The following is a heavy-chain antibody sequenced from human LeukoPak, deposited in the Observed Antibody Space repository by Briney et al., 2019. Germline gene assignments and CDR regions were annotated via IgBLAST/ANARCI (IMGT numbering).Heavy chain of an antibody. V-gene: IGHV1-69*13. CDR3: ARVGFTTGFDY. J-gene: IGHJ4*02. CDR2: IIPIFDTP. Sequence: SVKVSCKASGGTFNNYGINWVRQAPGQGLEWMGGIIPIFDTPYYAQNFQDRFTITADESTSTAYMELTSLRSVDTAMYYCARVGFTTGFDYWGQGTLVTVSS. D-gene: IGHD1-1*01. CDR1: GGTFNNYG.